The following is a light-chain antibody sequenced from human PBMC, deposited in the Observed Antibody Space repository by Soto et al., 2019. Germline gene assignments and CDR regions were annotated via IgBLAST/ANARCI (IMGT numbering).Light chain of an antibody. CDR3: SSYTSSSTSVV. Sequence: QSALTQPASVSGSPGQSITISCTGTRSDVGGYNYVSWYQQHPGKAPKLMIYVVINRPLGVSNRFSGSKSGNTASLTISGLQAEDEADYYCSSYTSSSTSVVFGGGTKLTVL. V-gene: IGLV2-14*01. CDR2: VVI. J-gene: IGLJ2*01. CDR1: RSDVGGYNY.